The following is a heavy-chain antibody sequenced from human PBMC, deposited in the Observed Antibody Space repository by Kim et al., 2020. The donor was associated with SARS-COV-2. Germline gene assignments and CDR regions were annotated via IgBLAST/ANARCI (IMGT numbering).Heavy chain of an antibody. CDR2: IRQTGRKI. V-gene: IGHV3-48*04. D-gene: IGHD3-22*01. J-gene: IGHJ5*01. Sequence: GGSLRLSCAASGFAFSNYCINWVRQAPGKGLEWLSYIRQTGRKIYYVDSVKGRFTISRDNAKKSLYLQMNSLRAEDTAVYYCAGERGDGNGYFHFDSWG. CDR3: AGERGDGNGYFHFDS. CDR1: GFAFSNYC.